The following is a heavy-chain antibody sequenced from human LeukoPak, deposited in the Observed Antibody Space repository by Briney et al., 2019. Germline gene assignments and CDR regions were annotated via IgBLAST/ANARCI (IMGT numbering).Heavy chain of an antibody. J-gene: IGHJ3*02. CDR3: ARWLWVGEGNAFDI. D-gene: IGHD3-10*01. CDR2: IHYSGST. V-gene: IGHV4-61*05. CDR1: GGSISSSSYY. Sequence: PSETLSLTCTVSGGSISSSSYYWGWIRQPPGKGLEWIGYIHYSGSTNYNPSLKSRVTISVDTSKNQFSLKLSSVTAADTAVYFCARWLWVGEGNAFDIWGQGTTVTVSS.